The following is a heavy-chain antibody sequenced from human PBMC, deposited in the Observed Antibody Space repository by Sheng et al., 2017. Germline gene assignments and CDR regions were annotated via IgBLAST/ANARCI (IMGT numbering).Heavy chain of an antibody. D-gene: IGHD1-7*01. V-gene: IGHV3-33*01. CDR1: GFTFSSYG. CDR3: ARDGGEYNWNYVGDYYYGMDV. CDR2: IWYDGSNK. Sequence: QVQLVESGGGVVQPGRSLRLSCAASGFTFSSYGMHWVRQAPGKGLEWVAVIWYDGSNKYYADSVKGRFTISRDNSKNTLYLQMNSLRAEDTAVYYCARDGGEYNWNYVGDYYYGMDVWGQGTT. J-gene: IGHJ6*02.